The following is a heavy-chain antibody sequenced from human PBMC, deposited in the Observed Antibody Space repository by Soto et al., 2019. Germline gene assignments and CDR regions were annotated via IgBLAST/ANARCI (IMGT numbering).Heavy chain of an antibody. CDR1: GFTFSSYG. CDR2: IWYDGSNK. CDR3: AREVSGGSPTH. V-gene: IGHV3-33*01. J-gene: IGHJ4*02. D-gene: IGHD1-26*01. Sequence: PGGSLRLSCAASGFTFSSYGMHWVRQAPGKGLEWVAVIWYDGSNKYYADSVKGRFTISRDNSKNTLYLQMNSLRAEDTAVYYCAREVSGGSPTHWGQGTLVTVSS.